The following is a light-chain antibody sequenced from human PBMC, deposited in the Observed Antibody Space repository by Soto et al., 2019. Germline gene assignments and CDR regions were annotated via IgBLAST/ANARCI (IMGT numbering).Light chain of an antibody. CDR1: LSDVGLYNY. CDR3: SSFTAISTRV. CDR2: EVI. J-gene: IGLJ1*01. Sequence: SGPGPPVQSITISCTGTLSDVGLYNYLSWYQQHPGKAPKLMIYEVINRPSGVSNRFSGSKSGNTASLTISGLRAEDEADYYCSSFTAISTRVFGTGTKVTVL. V-gene: IGLV2-14*01.